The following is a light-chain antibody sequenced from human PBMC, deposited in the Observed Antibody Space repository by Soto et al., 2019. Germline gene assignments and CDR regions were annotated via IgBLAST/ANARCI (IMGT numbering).Light chain of an antibody. V-gene: IGLV2-14*01. Sequence: QSVLTQPASVSGSPGQSITISCTGTSSDVGGYNYVSWYQHHPGKAPKLMIYEVSNRPSGVSNRFSGSQSGDTASLTISGLQAEDEADYYCSSYTSSSTLEVFGTGTKLTVL. CDR1: SSDVGGYNY. J-gene: IGLJ1*01. CDR3: SSYTSSSTLEV. CDR2: EVS.